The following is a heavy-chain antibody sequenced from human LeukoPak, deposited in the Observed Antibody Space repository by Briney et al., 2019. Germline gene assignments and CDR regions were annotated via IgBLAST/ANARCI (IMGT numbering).Heavy chain of an antibody. D-gene: IGHD3-22*01. CDR2: IYSGGST. J-gene: IGHJ3*02. Sequence: GGSLRLSCAASGFTVSSNCMSWVRQAPGKGLEWVSVIYSGGSTYYADSVKGRFTISRDNSKNTLYLQMNSLRAEDTAVYYCARDLDSSGYGPDAFDIWGQGTMVTVSS. CDR1: GFTVSSNC. CDR3: ARDLDSSGYGPDAFDI. V-gene: IGHV3-66*01.